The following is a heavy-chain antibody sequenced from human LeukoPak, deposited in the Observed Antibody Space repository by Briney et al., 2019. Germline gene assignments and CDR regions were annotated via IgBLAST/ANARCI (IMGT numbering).Heavy chain of an antibody. J-gene: IGHJ4*02. Sequence: GGSLRLSCAASGFTFSNAWMSWVRQAPGKGLEWVSAISGSGGSTYYADSVKGRFTISRDDSKNTLYLQMNSLRAEDTAVYYCAKGGSYGDWYYFDYWGQGTLVTVSS. CDR2: ISGSGGST. CDR3: AKGGSYGDWYYFDY. V-gene: IGHV3-23*01. D-gene: IGHD4-17*01. CDR1: GFTFSNAW.